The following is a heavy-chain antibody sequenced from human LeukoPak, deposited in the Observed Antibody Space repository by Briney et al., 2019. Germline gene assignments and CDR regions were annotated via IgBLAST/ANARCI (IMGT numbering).Heavy chain of an antibody. V-gene: IGHV3-15*01. CDR3: TTDAPYYYGSGTKTDAFDL. D-gene: IGHD3-10*01. Sequence: GGSLRLSCAASGFTFSNAWMYWVRQPPGKGLEWVGRIKSKIDGGTTQYAAPVKGRFTISRDDSKNTLYLQMNSLKTEDTAVYYCTTDAPYYYGSGTKTDAFDLWSQGTMVTVSS. CDR1: GFTFSNAW. CDR2: IKSKIDGGTT. J-gene: IGHJ3*01.